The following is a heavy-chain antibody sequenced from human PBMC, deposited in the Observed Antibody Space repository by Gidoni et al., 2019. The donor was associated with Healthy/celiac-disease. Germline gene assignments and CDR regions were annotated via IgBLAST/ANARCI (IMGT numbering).Heavy chain of an antibody. CDR2: IYYSGST. V-gene: IGHV4-59*08. CDR1: GGSISSYY. Sequence: QVQLQESGPGLVKPSETLSITCTVSGGSISSYYWSWIRQPPGKGLEWIGYIYYSGSTNYNPSLKSRVTISVDTSKNQFSLKLSSVTAADTAVYYCARHDYCGGDCYYDAFDIWGQGTMVTVSS. D-gene: IGHD2-21*02. J-gene: IGHJ3*02. CDR3: ARHDYCGGDCYYDAFDI.